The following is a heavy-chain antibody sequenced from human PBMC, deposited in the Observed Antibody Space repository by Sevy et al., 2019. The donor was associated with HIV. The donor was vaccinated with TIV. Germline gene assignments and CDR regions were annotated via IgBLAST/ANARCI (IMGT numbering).Heavy chain of an antibody. Sequence: GGSLRLSCAASGFNFDNYAMHWVRQVPGNGLEWVSGISWNSGSIGYADSLKGRFTISRDNAKNSLYLQMNSLRATDTALYYCVKDISREPRYGNSPHFDYWGQGNLVTVSS. J-gene: IGHJ4*02. CDR1: GFNFDNYA. V-gene: IGHV3-9*01. CDR3: VKDISREPRYGNSPHFDY. CDR2: ISWNSGSI. D-gene: IGHD2-15*01.